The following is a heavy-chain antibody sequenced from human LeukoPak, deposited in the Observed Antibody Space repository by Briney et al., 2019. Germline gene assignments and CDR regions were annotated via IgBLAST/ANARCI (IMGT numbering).Heavy chain of an antibody. D-gene: IGHD6-13*01. CDR3: ARTQPGYSSSWYGFDAFDI. Sequence: PGRSLRLSRAASGFTFDDYAMHWVRQAPGKGLEWVSGISWNSGSIGYADSVKGRFTISRDNAKNSLYLQMNSLRAEDTALYYCARTQPGYSSSWYGFDAFDIWGQGTMVTVSS. V-gene: IGHV3-9*01. CDR2: ISWNSGSI. CDR1: GFTFDDYA. J-gene: IGHJ3*02.